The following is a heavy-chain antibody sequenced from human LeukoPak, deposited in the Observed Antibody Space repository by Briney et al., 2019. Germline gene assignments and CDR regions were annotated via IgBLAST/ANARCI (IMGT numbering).Heavy chain of an antibody. CDR2: IIHSGST. D-gene: IGHD2-21*01. V-gene: IGHV4-34*01. Sequence: PETLSLTCAVYGRSFSGYYWSWVRHPPGKGLEWIGEIIHSGSTNYNTSLKSRVTISVDTSKNQFSLKLSSVTAADTAVYYCARGRSGFPYYYYCSMDIWGKGTTVTVSS. J-gene: IGHJ6*03. CDR1: GRSFSGYY. CDR3: ARGRSGFPYYYYCSMDI.